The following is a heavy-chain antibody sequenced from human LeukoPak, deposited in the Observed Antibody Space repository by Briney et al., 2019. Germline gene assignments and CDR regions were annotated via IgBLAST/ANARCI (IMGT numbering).Heavy chain of an antibody. CDR3: ARGLVHLDY. CDR1: GYTFTGYY. CDR2: MNPNSGNT. J-gene: IGHJ4*02. Sequence: ASVKVSCKASGYTFTGYYMHWVRQAPGQGLEWMGWMNPNSGNTGYTQKFQGRVTMTRNTSISTAYMELSSLRSEDTAVYYCARGLVHLDYWGQGTLVTVSS. V-gene: IGHV1-8*02. D-gene: IGHD6-13*01.